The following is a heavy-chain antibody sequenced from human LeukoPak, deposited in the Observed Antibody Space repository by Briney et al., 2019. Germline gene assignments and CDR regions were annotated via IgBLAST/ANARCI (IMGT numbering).Heavy chain of an antibody. CDR1: GGSISSYY. V-gene: IGHV4-4*07. CDR3: ASGPHCSSTSRYASWFDP. Sequence: SETLSLTCTVSGGSISSYYWSWIRQPAGKGLEWIGRIYTSGSTNYNPSLKSRVTMSVDTSKNQFSLKLSSVTAADTAVYYCASGPHCSSTSRYASWFDPWGQGTLVTVSS. CDR2: IYTSGST. D-gene: IGHD2-2*01. J-gene: IGHJ5*02.